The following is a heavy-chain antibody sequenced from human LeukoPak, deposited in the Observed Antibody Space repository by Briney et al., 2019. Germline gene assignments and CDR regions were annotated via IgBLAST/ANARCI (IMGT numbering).Heavy chain of an antibody. CDR1: GGSISSSSYY. CDR2: IYYSGST. J-gene: IGHJ3*02. CDR3: ARPRILVDVQLWFGDDAFDI. V-gene: IGHV4-39*01. D-gene: IGHD3-10*01. Sequence: PSETLSLTCTVSGGSISSSSYYWGWIRQPPGKGLEWIGSIYYSGSTYYNPSLKSRVTISVDTSKNKFSLKLSSVTAADTAVYYCARPRILVDVQLWFGDDAFDIWGQGTMVTVSS.